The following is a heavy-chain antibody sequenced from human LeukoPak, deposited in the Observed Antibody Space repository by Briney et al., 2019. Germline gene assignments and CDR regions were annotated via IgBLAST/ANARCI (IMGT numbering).Heavy chain of an antibody. J-gene: IGHJ5*02. CDR3: ARAGVQQLVRGWFDP. D-gene: IGHD6-13*01. CDR2: INPSGGST. Sequence: AAVKVSRKASGYTFTSCYMHWVRQPPGLALECKGIINPSGGSTSYAQKFQGRVTMTRDTSTSTVYMELSSLRSEDTAVYYCARAGVQQLVRGWFDPWGQGTLVTVSS. V-gene: IGHV1-46*01. CDR1: GYTFTSCY.